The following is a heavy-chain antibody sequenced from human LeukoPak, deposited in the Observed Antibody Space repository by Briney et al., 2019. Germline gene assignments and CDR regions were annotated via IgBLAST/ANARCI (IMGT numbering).Heavy chain of an antibody. D-gene: IGHD1-14*01. J-gene: IGHJ4*02. CDR1: GFTVNSYT. CDR3: ARDPILGPPDYFDY. V-gene: IGHV3-30-3*01. Sequence: GGSLRLSCAASGFTVNSYTMFWVRQAPGKGLEWVAVTSNDENIKYYADSVKGRFTISRDNSRDTLFLEMSSLRVEDTAVYYCARDPILGPPDYFDYWGRGTLVTVSS. CDR2: TSNDENIK.